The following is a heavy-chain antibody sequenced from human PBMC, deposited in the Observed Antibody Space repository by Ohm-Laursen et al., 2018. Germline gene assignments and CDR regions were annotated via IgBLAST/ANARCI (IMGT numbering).Heavy chain of an antibody. CDR2: INISGST. D-gene: IGHD1-26*01. CDR1: GGSISSYY. J-gene: IGHJ4*02. CDR3: AGRGY. V-gene: IGHV4-4*07. Sequence: SETLSLTCTISGGSISSYYWSWIRQPAGKGLEWIGRINISGSTNFNPSLQSRVTMSVDTSKNQFSLNLSSVTAADTAVYYCAGRGYWGQGTLVTVSS.